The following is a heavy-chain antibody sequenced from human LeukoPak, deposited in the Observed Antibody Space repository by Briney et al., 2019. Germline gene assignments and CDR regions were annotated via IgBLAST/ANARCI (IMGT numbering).Heavy chain of an antibody. CDR1: GFTFSSYA. CDR2: ISYDGSNK. CDR3: ARSLFGSSWYISLFDY. Sequence: GGSLRLSCAASGFTFSSYAMHWVRQAPGKGLEWVAVISYDGSNKYYADSVNGRFTISIDNSKNTLYLQMNSLRAEDTAVYYCARSLFGSSWYISLFDYWGQGTLVTVSS. V-gene: IGHV3-30*01. J-gene: IGHJ4*02. D-gene: IGHD6-13*01.